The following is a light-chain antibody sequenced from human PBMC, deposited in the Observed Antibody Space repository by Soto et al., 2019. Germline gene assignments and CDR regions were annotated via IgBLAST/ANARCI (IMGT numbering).Light chain of an antibody. CDR3: SSYTSRGTHV. CDR1: RSDVGGYNL. V-gene: IGLV2-14*02. J-gene: IGLJ1*01. CDR2: EVS. Sequence: QSLLRKTASVSGSPGQSITISCTGTRSDVGGYNLVSWFQQSPGKVPKLIIYEVSKRPSGVSDRFSGSKTDDTASLTISGLQAEDEADYYCSSYTSRGTHVFGTGTKVTVL.